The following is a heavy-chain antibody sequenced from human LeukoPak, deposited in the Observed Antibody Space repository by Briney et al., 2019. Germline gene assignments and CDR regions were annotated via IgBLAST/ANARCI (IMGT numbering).Heavy chain of an antibody. CDR2: ISSSSSYI. Sequence: GGTLRLSCAASGFTFSTYGMSWVRQAPGEGLEWVSSISSSSSYIYYADSVKGRFTISRDNAKNSLYLQMNSLRAEDTAVYYCARDAVVVVAASGPGYYFDYWGQGTLVTVSS. J-gene: IGHJ4*02. V-gene: IGHV3-21*01. D-gene: IGHD2-15*01. CDR3: ARDAVVVVAASGPGYYFDY. CDR1: GFTFSTYG.